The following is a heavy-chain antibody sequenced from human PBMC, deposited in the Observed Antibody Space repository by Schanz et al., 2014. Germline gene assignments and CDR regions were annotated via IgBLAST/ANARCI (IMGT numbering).Heavy chain of an antibody. CDR1: GYTFTDYH. J-gene: IGHJ5*02. CDR2: INPNSGGT. Sequence: QVQLVQSGAAVKKPGASVKVSCKSSGYTFTDYHIHWVRQAPGQGLEYMGRINPNSGGTNFAQKFQGRVTTTRDTSISTVYMELSRLRSDDTAVYYCAREGTVIRGLSGWFDPWGQGTLVTVSS. D-gene: IGHD3-10*01. CDR3: AREGTVIRGLSGWFDP. V-gene: IGHV1-2*06.